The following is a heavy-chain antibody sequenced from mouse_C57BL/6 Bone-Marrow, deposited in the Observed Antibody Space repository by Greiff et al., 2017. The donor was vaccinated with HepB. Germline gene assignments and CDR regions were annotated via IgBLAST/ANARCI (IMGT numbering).Heavy chain of an antibody. V-gene: IGHV1-18*01. D-gene: IGHD1-1*01. CDR3: ARKLYYGSSYGNYAMDY. CDR1: GYTFTDYN. Sequence: EVQLQQSGPELVKPGASVKIPCKASGYTFTDYNMDWVKQSHGKSLEWIGDINPNNGGTIYNQKFKGKATLTVDKSSSTAYMELRSLTSEDTAVYYCARKLYYGSSYGNYAMDYWGQGTSVTVSS. CDR2: INPNNGGT. J-gene: IGHJ4*01.